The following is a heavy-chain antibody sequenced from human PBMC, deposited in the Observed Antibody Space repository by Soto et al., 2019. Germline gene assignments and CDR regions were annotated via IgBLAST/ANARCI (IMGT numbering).Heavy chain of an antibody. CDR2: IIPIFGTA. V-gene: IGHV1-69*01. D-gene: IGHD2-2*02. CDR1: GGTFSSYA. CDR3: ARGPPIVVVPASILGGYYGMDV. J-gene: IGHJ6*02. Sequence: QVQLVQSGAEVKKPGSSVKVSCKASGGTFSSYAISWVRQAPGQGLEWMGGIIPIFGTANYAQKFQGRVTITADESTSTAYMELSSLRSEDTAVYYCARGPPIVVVPASILGGYYGMDVWGQGTTVTGSS.